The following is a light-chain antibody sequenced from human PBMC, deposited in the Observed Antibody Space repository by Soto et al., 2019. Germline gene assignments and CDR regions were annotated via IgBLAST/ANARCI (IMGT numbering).Light chain of an antibody. J-gene: IGKJ5*01. V-gene: IGKV3-20*01. Sequence: VLTQSPDTLTLSPGERATLTCRASQTINNNFNGWEQQKAGPAPRLLIYDTSSRATGVPDRYSASWAGTDFTLTSSRQEPEDAAVFCCQQYGTSEIIFGQGTRLEI. CDR1: QTINNNF. CDR2: DTS. CDR3: QQYGTSEII.